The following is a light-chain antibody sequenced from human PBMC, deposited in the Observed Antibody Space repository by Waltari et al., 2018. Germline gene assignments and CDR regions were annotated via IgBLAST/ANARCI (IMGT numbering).Light chain of an antibody. J-gene: IGKJ1*01. Sequence: SVTPKEKVTITCRASQSIGTSIHWYQQKPDQSPKLLIKYASQSFSGVPSRFSGSGSGTDFTLTINSLEAEDAATYYCHQSYTLPRTFGQGTKVEIK. CDR2: YAS. CDR3: HQSYTLPRT. CDR1: QSIGTS. V-gene: IGKV6-21*01.